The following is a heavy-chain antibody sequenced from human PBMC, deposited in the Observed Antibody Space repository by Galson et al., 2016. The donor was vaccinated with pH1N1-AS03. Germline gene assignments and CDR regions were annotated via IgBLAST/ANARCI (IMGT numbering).Heavy chain of an antibody. D-gene: IGHD1-26*01. CDR3: TGLVGGSLDY. CDR2: VYTSGST. J-gene: IGHJ4*02. CDR1: GDAIGSYY. Sequence: ETLSLTCTVSGDAIGSYYWSWIRQPAGKGLQWIGRVYTSGSTNYNPSLKSRVTMSVDISKNQFSLKLNSVTAADTAVYYCTGLVGGSLDYWGQGTLVTVSS. V-gene: IGHV4-4*07.